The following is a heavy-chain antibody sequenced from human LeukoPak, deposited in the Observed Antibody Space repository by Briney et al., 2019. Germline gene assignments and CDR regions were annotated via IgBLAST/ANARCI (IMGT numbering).Heavy chain of an antibody. CDR1: GFTFSRYN. Sequence: GGSLRLSCAGSGFTFSRYNMNWVRQAPGKGLERVSSISSSSYIYYADSVKGRFTISRDNAQNSLFLQMNSLRAEDTAVYYCARDAQWLVPEGYYYYMDVWGKGTTVTVSS. CDR3: ARDAQWLVPEGYYYYMDV. V-gene: IGHV3-21*01. CDR2: ISSSSYI. D-gene: IGHD6-19*01. J-gene: IGHJ6*03.